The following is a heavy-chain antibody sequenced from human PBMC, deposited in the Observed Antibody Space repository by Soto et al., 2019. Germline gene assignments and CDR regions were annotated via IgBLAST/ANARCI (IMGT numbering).Heavy chain of an antibody. Sequence: EVQLVESGGGLVQPGGSLRLSCAGSGFTVTTNYMSWVRQAPGKGLEWLSVIYSGGSTYYADYVKGRCTISRDSSKNTLLLQMTSVRVEASAVYYCAIHYDWCSYATWGQGTLVAVSS. CDR3: AIHYDWCSYAT. CDR2: IYSGGST. V-gene: IGHV3-66*04. CDR1: GFTVTTNY. J-gene: IGHJ5*02. D-gene: IGHD3-16*01.